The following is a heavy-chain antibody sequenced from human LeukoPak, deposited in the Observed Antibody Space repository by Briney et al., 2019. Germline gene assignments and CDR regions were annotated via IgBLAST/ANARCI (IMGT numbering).Heavy chain of an antibody. CDR3: ATIQGSGSYEELDY. Sequence: ASVKISCKVSGYTFTDYYMHWVQQAPGKGLEWMGLVDPEDGETIYAEKFQGRVTITADTSTDTAYMELSSLRSEDTAVYYCATIQGSGSYEELDYWGQGTLVTVSP. V-gene: IGHV1-69-2*01. CDR1: GYTFTDYY. J-gene: IGHJ4*02. CDR2: VDPEDGET. D-gene: IGHD3-10*01.